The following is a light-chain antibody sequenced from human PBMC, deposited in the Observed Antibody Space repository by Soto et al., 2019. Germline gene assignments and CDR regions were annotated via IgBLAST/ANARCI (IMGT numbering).Light chain of an antibody. V-gene: IGLV2-14*03. CDR2: DVS. J-gene: IGLJ1*01. Sequence: QSALTQPASVSGSPGQSITISCTGTSSDVGGSNYVSWYQHHPGKAPKLIIYDVSNRPSGVSDRFSGSKSGNTASLTISGLRTDDEADYYCCSYTFSNTLYVFGTGTKLTVL. CDR3: CSYTFSNTLYV. CDR1: SSDVGGSNY.